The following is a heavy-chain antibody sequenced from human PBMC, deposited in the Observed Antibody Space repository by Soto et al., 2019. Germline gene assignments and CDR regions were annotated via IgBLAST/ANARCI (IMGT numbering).Heavy chain of an antibody. D-gene: IGHD3-10*01. CDR3: TIAFGPRLGVDR. V-gene: IGHV3-7*03. CDR1: GFTFSPYW. Sequence: GGSLRLSCAASGFTFSPYWMSWVRQAPGKGLEWVANIKQDGSEKYYVDSVKGRFTISRDNAKNSLYLQVSSLRAEDTAVYYCTIAFGPRLGVDRWGQGT. J-gene: IGHJ5*02. CDR2: IKQDGSEK.